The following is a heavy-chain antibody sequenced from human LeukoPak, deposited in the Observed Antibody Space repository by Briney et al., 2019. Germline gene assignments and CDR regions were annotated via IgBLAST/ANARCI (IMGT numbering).Heavy chain of an antibody. Sequence: GSSVKVSCKAPGGTFSSYAISWVRQAPGQGLEWMGGIIPIFGTANYAQKFQGRVTITADESTSTAYMELSSLRSEDTAAYYCARLSPYYYDSSGYYYESDPWGQGTLVTVSS. CDR3: ARLSPYYYDSSGYYYESDP. D-gene: IGHD3-22*01. CDR2: IIPIFGTA. V-gene: IGHV1-69*01. J-gene: IGHJ5*02. CDR1: GGTFSSYA.